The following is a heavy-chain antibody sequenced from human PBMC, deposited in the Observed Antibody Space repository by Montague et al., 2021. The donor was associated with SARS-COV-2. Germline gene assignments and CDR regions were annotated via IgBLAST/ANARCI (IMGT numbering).Heavy chain of an antibody. J-gene: IGHJ5*02. V-gene: IGHV4-4*07. CDR1: GGSTNTYY. D-gene: IGHD3-22*01. CDR2: IHASGIS. Sequence: SETVSLTCTVSGGSTNTYYWSWIRQPAGKGLEWIGRIHASGISTYNPSLATRVTISVDTSKNQFSLKLSSVTAADTAVYYCARGRFYYDSGELGSWGQGTLVTVSS. CDR3: ARGRFYYDSGELGS.